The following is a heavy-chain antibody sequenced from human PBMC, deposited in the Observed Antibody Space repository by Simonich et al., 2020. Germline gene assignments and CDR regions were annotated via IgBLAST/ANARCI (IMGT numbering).Heavy chain of an antibody. V-gene: IGHV2-5*01. J-gene: IGHJ2*01. Sequence: QITLKESGPTLVKPTQTLTLTCTFSGFSLSTSGVGVGWIRKPPGKALEWLALIYWNDDKAYNPSLKSRLTITKDTSKNQVVLTMTNMDPVDTATYYCAHKVGYFDLWGRGTLVTVSS. CDR2: IYWNDDK. CDR1: GFSLSTSGVG. CDR3: AHKVGYFDL.